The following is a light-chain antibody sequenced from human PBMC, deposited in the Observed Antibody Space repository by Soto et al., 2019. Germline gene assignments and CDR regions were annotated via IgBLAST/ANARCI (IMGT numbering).Light chain of an antibody. V-gene: IGKV3-11*01. CDR2: DAS. CDR3: QHRSYWPS. J-gene: IGKJ4*02. Sequence: EIVLTQSPATLSLSPGERATLSCRASQRFSSYLAWYQQKTGQAPRLLLYDASNRATGIPARFSGSGSGTYFTLTSSSLEPEDFAVYYWQHRSYWPSFGGGTKVEIK. CDR1: QRFSSY.